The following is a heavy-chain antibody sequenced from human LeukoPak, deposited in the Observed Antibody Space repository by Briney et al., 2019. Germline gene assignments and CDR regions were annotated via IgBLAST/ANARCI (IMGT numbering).Heavy chain of an antibody. D-gene: IGHD5-24*01. J-gene: IGHJ4*02. V-gene: IGHV4-39*02. Sequence: SETLSLTCNVSGGSISEIGYYWAWIRQPPGKGLGWIGTIFYGGATHYNPSLKSRVSMSVDMSKNHFSLSLTSVTAADTAVYFCATVGHWRLQGYFDDWGQGSLVTVSS. CDR3: ATVGHWRLQGYFDD. CDR2: IFYGGAT. CDR1: GGSISEIGYY.